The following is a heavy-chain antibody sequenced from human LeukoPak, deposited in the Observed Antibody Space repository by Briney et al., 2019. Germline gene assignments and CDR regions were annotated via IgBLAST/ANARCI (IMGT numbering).Heavy chain of an antibody. CDR1: GGSFSGHY. D-gene: IGHD2-2*01. CDR3: ARGRTGAAALDL. V-gene: IGHV4-34*01. Sequence: SETLSLTCAVYGGSFSGHYWTWIRQPPGKGLEWIGESTHSGSTNYNPPLKSRVTISVDTSKNQFSLKLTSVSAPDTAVYHCARGRTGAAALDLWGPGTLVTVSS. J-gene: IGHJ5*02. CDR2: STHSGST.